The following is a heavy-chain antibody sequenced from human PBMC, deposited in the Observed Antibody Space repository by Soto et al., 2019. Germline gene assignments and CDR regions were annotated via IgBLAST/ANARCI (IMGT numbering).Heavy chain of an antibody. CDR2: TYYRSKWYN. D-gene: IGHD6-19*01. CDR3: ARDSSGWIDAFDI. Sequence: PTLSLTCAISGVSVSSNSVAWNWIRQSPSRGLEWLGRTYYRSKWYNDYAVSVKSRITINPDTSKNQFSLQLNSVTPEDTAVYYCARDSSGWIDAFDIWGHGTMVTVSS. CDR1: GVSVSSNSVA. V-gene: IGHV6-1*01. J-gene: IGHJ3*02.